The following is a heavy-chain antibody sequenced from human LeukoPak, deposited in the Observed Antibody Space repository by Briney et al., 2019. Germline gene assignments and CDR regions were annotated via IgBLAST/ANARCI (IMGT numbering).Heavy chain of an antibody. J-gene: IGHJ4*02. Sequence: GGSLRLSCAASGFTVSSNYMSWVRQAPGKGLEWVSVIYSGGSTYYADSVKGRFTISRDNPKNTLYLQMNSLRAEDTAVYYCAKESQSSGLSPSDYWGQGTQVTVSS. CDR3: AKESQSSGLSPSDY. CDR1: GFTVSSNY. V-gene: IGHV3-53*01. D-gene: IGHD6-19*01. CDR2: IYSGGST.